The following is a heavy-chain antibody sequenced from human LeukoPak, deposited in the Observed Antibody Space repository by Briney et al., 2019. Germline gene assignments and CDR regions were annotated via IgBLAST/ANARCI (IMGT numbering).Heavy chain of an antibody. J-gene: IGHJ5*02. D-gene: IGHD3-3*01. V-gene: IGHV1-2*02. CDR1: GCTFTGYY. CDR2: INPNSGGT. Sequence: GASVKVSCKASGCTFTGYYMHWVRQAPGQGLEWMGWINPNSGGTNYAQKFQGRVTMTRDTSISTAYMELSRLRSDDTAVYYCARSPGYYTGNWFDPWGQGTLVTVSS. CDR3: ARSPGYYTGNWFDP.